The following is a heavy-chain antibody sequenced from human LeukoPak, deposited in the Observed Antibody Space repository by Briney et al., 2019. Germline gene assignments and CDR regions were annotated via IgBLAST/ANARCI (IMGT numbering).Heavy chain of an antibody. CDR1: GFTFSNAW. CDR2: IKSKTDGGTT. CDR3: TTLYCTNGVCLDLAMDV. Sequence: PGGSLRLSCAASGFTFSNAWMSWVRQAPGKGLEWVGRIKSKTDGGTTDYAAPVKGRFTISRDDSKNTLYLQMNSLKTEDTAVYYCTTLYCTNGVCLDLAMDVWGKGTTVTVSS. V-gene: IGHV3-15*01. J-gene: IGHJ6*03. D-gene: IGHD2-8*01.